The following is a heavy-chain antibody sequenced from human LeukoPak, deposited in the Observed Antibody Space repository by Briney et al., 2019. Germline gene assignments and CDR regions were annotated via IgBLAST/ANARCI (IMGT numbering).Heavy chain of an antibody. J-gene: IGHJ4*02. CDR3: ATTTIRLGY. Sequence: SETLSLTCAVYGVSFSGYYWSWIRQPPGKGLEWIGEINHSGSTNYNPSLKSRVTISVDTSNNQFSLKLSSVTAADTAVYYCATTTIRLGYWGQGTLVTVSS. V-gene: IGHV4-34*01. CDR1: GVSFSGYY. CDR2: INHSGST. D-gene: IGHD1-26*01.